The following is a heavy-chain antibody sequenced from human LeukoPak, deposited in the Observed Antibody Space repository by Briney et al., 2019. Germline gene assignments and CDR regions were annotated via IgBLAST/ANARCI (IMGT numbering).Heavy chain of an antibody. J-gene: IGHJ3*02. V-gene: IGHV1-2*02. CDR1: GCTFTGYY. CDR3: ARNKLVGATHTYDAFDI. CDR2: INPNSGGT. D-gene: IGHD1-26*01. Sequence: ASVKVSCKASGCTFTGYYMHWVRQAPGQGLEWMGWINPNSGGTNYAQKFQGRVTMTRDTSISTAYMELSRLRSDDTAVYYCARNKLVGATHTYDAFDIWGQGTMVTVSS.